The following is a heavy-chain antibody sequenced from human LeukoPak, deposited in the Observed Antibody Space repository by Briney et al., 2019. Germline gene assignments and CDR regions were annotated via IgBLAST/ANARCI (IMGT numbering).Heavy chain of an antibody. D-gene: IGHD3-3*01. V-gene: IGHV1-18*01. CDR2: ISAYNGNT. CDR3: ARTYYDFWSGYSYFDY. Sequence: ASVKVSCKASGYTFTSYGISWVRQAPGQGLEWMGWISAYNGNTNYAQKLQGRVTMTTDTSTSTAYMELRSLRSDDTAVCYCARTYYDFWSGYSYFDYWGQGTLVTVSS. J-gene: IGHJ4*02. CDR1: GYTFTSYG.